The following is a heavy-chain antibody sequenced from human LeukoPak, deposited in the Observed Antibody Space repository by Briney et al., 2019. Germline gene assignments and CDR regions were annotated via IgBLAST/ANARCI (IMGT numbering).Heavy chain of an antibody. CDR2: INPNSGGT. V-gene: IGHV1-2*02. Sequence: GASVKVSCKASGYTFTGYYMHWVRQAPGQGLEWMGWINPNSGGTNYAQKFQGRVTMTRDTSISTAYMELSRLRSDDTAVYYCARDRYSSSGSYYYYYMDVWGKGTTVTVSS. D-gene: IGHD6-19*01. CDR3: ARDRYSSSGSYYYYYMDV. J-gene: IGHJ6*03. CDR1: GYTFTGYY.